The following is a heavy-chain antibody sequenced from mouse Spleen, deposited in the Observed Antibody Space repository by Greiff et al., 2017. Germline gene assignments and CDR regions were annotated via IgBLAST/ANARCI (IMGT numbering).Heavy chain of an antibody. CDR3: ARLRLFDY. V-gene: IGHV1S81*02. Sequence: VQLQQPGAELVKPGASVKLSCKASGYTFTSYWMHWVKQRPGQGLEWIGEINPSNGRTNYNEKFKSKATLTVDKSSSTAYMQLSSLTSEDSAVYYCARLRLFDYWGQGTTLTVSS. CDR1: GYTFTSYW. D-gene: IGHD1-2*01. J-gene: IGHJ2*01. CDR2: INPSNGRT.